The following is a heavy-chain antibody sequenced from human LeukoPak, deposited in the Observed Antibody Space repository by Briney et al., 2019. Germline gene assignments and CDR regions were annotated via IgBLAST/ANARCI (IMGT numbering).Heavy chain of an antibody. J-gene: IGHJ4*02. CDR1: RSTFSSYA. CDR2: ISYDGSNK. CDR3: ARGWELLGSYFYY. D-gene: IGHD1-26*01. Sequence: GRSLRLFYSASRSTFSSYAMHWLRQAPGKGLEWVAVISYDGSNKYYADSVKGRFTISRDNSKNTLYLQMNSLRAEDTAVYYCARGWELLGSYFYYWGQGTLVTVSS. V-gene: IGHV3-30*04.